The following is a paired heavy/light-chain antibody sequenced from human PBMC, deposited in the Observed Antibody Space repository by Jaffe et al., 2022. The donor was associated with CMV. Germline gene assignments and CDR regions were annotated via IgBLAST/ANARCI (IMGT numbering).Light chain of an antibody. Sequence: SYELTQPLSVSVALGQTARITCGGKNIGSKSVHWYQQKPGQAPVLFIYRDTNRPSGIPERFSGSNSGNTATLTISRVQVGDEADYYCQVWDSSAACFFGTGTKVTVL. V-gene: IGLV3-9*01. CDR3: QVWDSSAACF. J-gene: IGLJ1*01. CDR2: RDT. CDR1: NIGSKS.
Heavy chain of an antibody. D-gene: IGHD1-26*01. J-gene: IGHJ4*02. CDR2: ISSSSNYI. Sequence: EVQLVESGGGLVKPGGSLSLSCAASGFTLSSYSMNWVRQAPGKGLEWVSYISSSSNYIYYTDSVKGRFTIFRDNAESSLYLQMNSLRAEDTAVYYCARASDTGSYRVFDYWGQGTLVTVSS. V-gene: IGHV3-21*01. CDR1: GFTLSSYS. CDR3: ARASDTGSYRVFDY.